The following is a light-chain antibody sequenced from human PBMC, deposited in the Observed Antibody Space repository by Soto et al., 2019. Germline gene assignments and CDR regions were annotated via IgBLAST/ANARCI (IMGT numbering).Light chain of an antibody. V-gene: IGKV3-20*01. J-gene: IGKJ3*01. CDR2: GAS. Sequence: EIVLTQSPGTLSLSPGERATLSCRASQTVSSSYLAWYQHKPGQAPRLLIYGASSRATGNPDRFSGSGSGPGFTLTISTLEPDDFAVYYCQQYGSSPFTFGRGTKVDIK. CDR3: QQYGSSPFT. CDR1: QTVSSSY.